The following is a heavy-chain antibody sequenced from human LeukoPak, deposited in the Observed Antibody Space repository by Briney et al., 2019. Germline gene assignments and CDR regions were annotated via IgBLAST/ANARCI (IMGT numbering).Heavy chain of an antibody. CDR3: ASPAKGAYYYYYMDV. J-gene: IGHJ6*03. V-gene: IGHV1-18*01. D-gene: IGHD2-2*01. Sequence: ASVKVSCKTSGYSFRPYGLTWVRQAPGQGLEWLGWISTYNGNTNYAQKFQGRVSMTTDTSTNTAYLELRGLRSNDTAVYFCASPAKGAYYYYYMDVWGKGTTVTVSS. CDR2: ISTYNGNT. CDR1: GYSFRPYG.